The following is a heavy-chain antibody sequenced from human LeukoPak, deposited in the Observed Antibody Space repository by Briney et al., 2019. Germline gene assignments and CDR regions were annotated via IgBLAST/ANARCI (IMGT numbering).Heavy chain of an antibody. J-gene: IGHJ4*02. CDR1: GGSFSGYY. Sequence: SETLSLTCAVYGGSFSGYYWSWIRQPPGEGLEWIGEINHSGSTNYNPSLKSRVTISVDTSKNQFSLKLSSVTAADMAVYYCARGRPGRGYSYGAGEFDYWGQGTLVTVSS. D-gene: IGHD5-18*01. CDR2: INHSGST. V-gene: IGHV4-34*01. CDR3: ARGRPGRGYSYGAGEFDY.